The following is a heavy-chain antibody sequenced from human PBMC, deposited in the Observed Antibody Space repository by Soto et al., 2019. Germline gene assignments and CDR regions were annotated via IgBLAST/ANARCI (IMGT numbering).Heavy chain of an antibody. CDR3: ARGVGDSSGYPTGGMDV. CDR2: IYSGGST. CDR1: RFTVSSNY. Sequence: GGSLRLSCAASRFTVSSNYMSWVRQAPGKGLEWVSVIYSGGSTYYADSVKGRFTISRDNSKNTLYLQMNSLRAEDTAVYYCARGVGDSSGYPTGGMDVWGQGTTVTVSS. J-gene: IGHJ6*02. D-gene: IGHD3-22*01. V-gene: IGHV3-53*01.